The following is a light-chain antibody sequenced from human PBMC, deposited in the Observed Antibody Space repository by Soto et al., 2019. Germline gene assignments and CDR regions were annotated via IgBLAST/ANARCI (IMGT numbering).Light chain of an antibody. J-gene: IGKJ3*01. V-gene: IGKV1-9*01. CDR2: AAS. Sequence: DIQLTQSQSFLSASVGDRVTITCSASQGISSYLAWYQQKPGKAPKLLIFAASTLQNGIPSRFSGSGSGTEFTLTISSLQPEDFATYYCLHLNSYSPDTFGPGTKVDIK. CDR1: QGISSY. CDR3: LHLNSYSPDT.